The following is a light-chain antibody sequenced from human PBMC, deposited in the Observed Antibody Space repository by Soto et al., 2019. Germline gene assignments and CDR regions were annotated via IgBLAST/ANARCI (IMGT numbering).Light chain of an antibody. Sequence: EFVLTQSPATLSVSPGERATLSCRASQSVFSSLAWYQQKPGQAPRLLIYGAATRATGIPARFSGSGSGTEFTLTISSLQSEDFAVYYCQQYHNWPAFGQGTKVDIK. V-gene: IGKV3-15*01. CDR2: GAA. J-gene: IGKJ1*01. CDR1: QSVFSS. CDR3: QQYHNWPA.